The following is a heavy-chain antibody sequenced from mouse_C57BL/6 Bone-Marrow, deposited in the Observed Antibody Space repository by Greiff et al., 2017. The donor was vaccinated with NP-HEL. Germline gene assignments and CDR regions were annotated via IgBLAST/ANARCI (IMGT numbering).Heavy chain of an antibody. CDR2: IYPGDGDT. J-gene: IGHJ1*03. CDR1: GYAFSSSW. CDR3: ARAYDYGSSYRNDWYFDV. V-gene: IGHV1-82*01. D-gene: IGHD1-1*01. Sequence: QVQLQQSGPELVKPGASVKISCKASGYAFSSSWMNWVKQRPGKGLEWIGRIYPGDGDTNYNGKFKGKATLTADKSSSTAYMQLSSLTSEDSAVYFCARAYDYGSSYRNDWYFDVWGTGTTVTVSS.